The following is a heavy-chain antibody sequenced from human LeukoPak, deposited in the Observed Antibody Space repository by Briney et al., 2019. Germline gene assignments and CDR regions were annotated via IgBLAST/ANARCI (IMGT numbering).Heavy chain of an antibody. D-gene: IGHD5-18*01. V-gene: IGHV3-21*01. CDR3: ARARSSYGYGDAFDI. J-gene: IGHJ3*02. CDR1: GFTFSSYS. Sequence: GGSLRLSCAASGFTFSSYSMNWVRQAPGKGLEWVSSISSSSDFIYYADSVKGRFTISRDNSKNTLYLQMNSLRAEDTAVYYCARARSSYGYGDAFDIWGQGTMVTVSS. CDR2: ISSSSDFI.